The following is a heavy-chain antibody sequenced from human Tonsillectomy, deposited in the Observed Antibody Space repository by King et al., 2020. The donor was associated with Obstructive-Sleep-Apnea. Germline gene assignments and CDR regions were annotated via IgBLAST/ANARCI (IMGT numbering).Heavy chain of an antibody. Sequence: VQLVESGGGMVQPGGSLRLSCAASGFTFSSYAISWVRQAPGKGLEWVSAINSRGTPYYAGSVKGRFTISRDNSKYTVDLQVNSLRAEDTAVYYCAKEGGGSGVYWVDSWGQGTLVTVSS. J-gene: IGHJ4*02. CDR3: AKEGGGSGVYWVDS. CDR1: GFTFSSYA. CDR2: INSRGTP. D-gene: IGHD3-10*01. V-gene: IGHV3-23*04.